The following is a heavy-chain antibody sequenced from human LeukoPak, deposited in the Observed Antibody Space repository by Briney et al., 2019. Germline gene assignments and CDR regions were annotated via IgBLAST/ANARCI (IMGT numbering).Heavy chain of an antibody. J-gene: IGHJ5*02. CDR3: ARDPALGYTSGWYNWFDP. D-gene: IGHD6-19*01. Sequence: ASVKVYCKASGYTFTSYGISWVRQAPGQGLEWMGWISAYNGNTNYAQKLQGRVTMTTDTSTSTAYMELRSLSSDDTAVYYCARDPALGYTSGWYNWFDPWGQGTLVTVSS. CDR2: ISAYNGNT. V-gene: IGHV1-18*01. CDR1: GYTFTSYG.